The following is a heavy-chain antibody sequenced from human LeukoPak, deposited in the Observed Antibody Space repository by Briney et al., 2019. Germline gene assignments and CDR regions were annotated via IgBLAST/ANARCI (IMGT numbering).Heavy chain of an antibody. CDR2: ISAYNGNT. CDR1: GYTFTSYG. D-gene: IGHD3-3*01. J-gene: IGHJ3*02. CDR3: ARNYDFWSGYLSDSAFDI. Sequence: ASVKVSCKASGYTFTSYGISWVRQAPGQGLEWMGWISAYNGNTNYAQKLQGRVTMTTDTSTSTAYMELRSLRSDDTAVYYCARNYDFWSGYLSDSAFDIWGQGTMVTVSS. V-gene: IGHV1-18*01.